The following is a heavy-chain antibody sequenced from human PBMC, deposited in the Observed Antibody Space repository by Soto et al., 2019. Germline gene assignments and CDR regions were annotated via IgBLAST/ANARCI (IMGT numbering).Heavy chain of an antibody. CDR3: ARGDSSGWYDWFDP. Sequence: SGPTLVNPTPTLTLTCTFSGFSLSTSGMCVSWIRQPPGKALEWLARIDWDDDKYYSTSLKTRLTISKDTSKNQVVLTMTNMDPVDTATYYCARGDSSGWYDWFDPWGQGTLVTVSS. J-gene: IGHJ5*02. CDR2: IDWDDDK. V-gene: IGHV2-70*11. D-gene: IGHD6-19*01. CDR1: GFSLSTSGMC.